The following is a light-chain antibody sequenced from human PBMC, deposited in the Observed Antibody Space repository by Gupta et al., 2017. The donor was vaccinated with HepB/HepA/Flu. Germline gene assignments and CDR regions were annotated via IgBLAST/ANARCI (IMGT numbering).Light chain of an antibody. J-gene: IGLJ2*01. CDR1: KLGDKY. V-gene: IGLV3-1*01. Sequence: SYDLTQPPSVSVSPGQTASITCSGVKLGDKYACWYQQKPGQSPVLVIYQDNKRPSGIPERFSGSNSGNTATLTISGTQAMDEDDYYCQAWDSSTVVFGGGTKLTVL. CDR3: QAWDSSTVV. CDR2: QDN.